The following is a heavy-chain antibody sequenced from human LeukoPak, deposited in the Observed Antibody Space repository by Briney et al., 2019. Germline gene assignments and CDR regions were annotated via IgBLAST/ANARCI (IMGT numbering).Heavy chain of an antibody. CDR2: SKSDGST. CDR1: GFTFSSYW. Sequence: GGSLRLSCAASGFTFSSYWMHWVRQAPGKGLVWVSRSKSDGSTNYADSVKGRFTISRDNAKNTVSLQMNSLRAEDTGVYYCARAPSEIGGYYPEYFRHWGQGTLVTVSS. V-gene: IGHV3-74*01. D-gene: IGHD3-22*01. CDR3: ARAPSEIGGYYPEYFRH. J-gene: IGHJ1*01.